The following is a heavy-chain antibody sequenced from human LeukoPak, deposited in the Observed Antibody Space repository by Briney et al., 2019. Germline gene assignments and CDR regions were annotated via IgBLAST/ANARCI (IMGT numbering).Heavy chain of an antibody. J-gene: IGHJ4*02. D-gene: IGHD2-2*01. CDR3: AKDVGYCSSTSCYPPGAVDY. CDR1: GFTFSDYY. Sequence: GGSLRLSCAASGFTFSDYYMSWIRQAPGKGLEWVSYISSSGSFIYYADSVKGRFTISRDNSKNTLYLQMNSLRAEDTAVYYCAKDVGYCSSTSCYPPGAVDYWGQGTLVTVSS. V-gene: IGHV3-11*04. CDR2: ISSSGSFI.